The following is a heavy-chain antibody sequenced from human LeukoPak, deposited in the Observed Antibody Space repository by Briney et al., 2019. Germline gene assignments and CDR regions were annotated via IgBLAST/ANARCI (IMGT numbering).Heavy chain of an antibody. J-gene: IGHJ5*02. D-gene: IGHD2-15*01. Sequence: SETLSLTCTVSGGSISSSSYYWGWIRQPPGKGLVWIGSICYSGSTYYNPSLKSRVTISADTSKNQFSLKLSSVTAADTAIYYCARAVIVVAAATQRNWFDPWGQGTLVTVSS. CDR2: ICYSGST. CDR1: GGSISSSSYY. CDR3: ARAVIVVAAATQRNWFDP. V-gene: IGHV4-39*07.